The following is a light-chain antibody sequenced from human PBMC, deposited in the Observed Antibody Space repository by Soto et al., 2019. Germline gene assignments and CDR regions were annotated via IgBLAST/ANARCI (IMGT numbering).Light chain of an antibody. J-gene: IGKJ4*01. CDR2: WAS. CDR1: QSVLSSSNNKNY. CDR3: QQCYGAPLT. V-gene: IGKV4-1*01. Sequence: DIVMTQSPDSLAVSLGERATINCKSSQSVLSSSNNKNYLVWYQQKPGQPPKLLISWASARESGVPDRFSGSGSGTDFTLTISSLQAEDVADYYCQQCYGAPLTFGGGTKVEIK.